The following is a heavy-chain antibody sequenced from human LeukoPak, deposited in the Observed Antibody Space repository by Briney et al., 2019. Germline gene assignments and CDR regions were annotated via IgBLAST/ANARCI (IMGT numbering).Heavy chain of an antibody. CDR2: IYYSGST. V-gene: IGHV4-59*01. J-gene: IGHJ4*02. CDR3: ARDRGPAVGYDY. Sequence: SETLSLTCTVSRGSISGYYWSWIRQPPGKGLEWIGYIYYSGSTNYNPSLKSRVTISVDTSKNQFSLKLSSVTAADTAVYYCARDRGPAVGYDYWGQGTLVTVSS. CDR1: RGSISGYY. D-gene: IGHD2-2*01.